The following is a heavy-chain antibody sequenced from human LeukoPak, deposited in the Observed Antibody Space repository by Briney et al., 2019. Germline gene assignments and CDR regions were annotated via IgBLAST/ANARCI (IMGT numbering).Heavy chain of an antibody. CDR1: GGSIGSSLYY. CDR3: ARGREVVPAANWFDP. V-gene: IGHV4-39*01. J-gene: IGHJ5*02. D-gene: IGHD2-2*01. CDR2: IYYSGST. Sequence: PSETLSLTCTVSGGSIGSSLYYWGWIRLPPGKGLEWIGSIYYSGSTYYNPSLKSRVTISVDTSKNQFSLKLSSVTAADTAVYYCARGREVVPAANWFDPWGQGTLVTVSS.